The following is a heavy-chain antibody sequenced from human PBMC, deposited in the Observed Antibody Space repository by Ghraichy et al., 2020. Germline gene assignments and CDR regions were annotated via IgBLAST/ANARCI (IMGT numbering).Heavy chain of an antibody. CDR3: ARGYAADTAHYGMDV. V-gene: IGHV3-21*01. J-gene: IGHJ6*02. Sequence: AGSLRLSCAASGFTFSSYSLNWVRQAPGKGLEWVSSISSSSSYIYYADSVKGRFTISRDNAKNSLYLQMNSLRAEDTAVYYCARGYAADTAHYGMDVWGQGTTVTVSS. D-gene: IGHD5-18*01. CDR1: GFTFSSYS. CDR2: ISSSSSYI.